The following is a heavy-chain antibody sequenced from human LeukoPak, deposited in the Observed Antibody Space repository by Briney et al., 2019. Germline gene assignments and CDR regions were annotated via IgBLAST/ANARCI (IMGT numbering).Heavy chain of an antibody. CDR3: AKGEMATTTFDY. J-gene: IGHJ4*02. CDR1: GFTFSGSA. CDR2: IRSKANSYAT. Sequence: PGGSLRLSCAASGFTFSGSAMHWVRQASGKGLEWVGRIRSKANSYATAYAASVKGRFTISRDDSKNTAYLQMNSLKTEDTAVYYCAKGEMATTTFDYWGQGTLVTVSS. V-gene: IGHV3-73*01. D-gene: IGHD5-24*01.